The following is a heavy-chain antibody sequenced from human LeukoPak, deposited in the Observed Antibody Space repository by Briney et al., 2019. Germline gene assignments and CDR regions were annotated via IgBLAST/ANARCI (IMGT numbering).Heavy chain of an antibody. D-gene: IGHD4-17*01. CDR2: INHSGST. J-gene: IGHJ4*02. CDR1: GGSFSGYS. V-gene: IGHV4-34*01. Sequence: SETLSLTCAVYGGSFSGYSWSWIRQPPGKGLEWIGEINHSGSTNYNPSLKSRVTISVDTSKNQFSLKLSSVTAADTAVYYCTRGGFYGGYVGDYWGQGTLVTVSS. CDR3: TRGGFYGGYVGDY.